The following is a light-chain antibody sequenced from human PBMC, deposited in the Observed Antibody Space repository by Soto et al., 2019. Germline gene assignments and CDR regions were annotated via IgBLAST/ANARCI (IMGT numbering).Light chain of an antibody. CDR2: DVS. CDR3: AAYTTSSTLV. Sequence: QSALTQPASVSGSPGQSITISCAGTSGDVGAFDYVSWYQHHPGKVPKLMIYDVSDRPSGVSTRFSGSKSANMASLIISGLQADDEADYYCAAYTTSSTLVFGGGTKVTVL. CDR1: SGDVGAFDY. J-gene: IGLJ3*02. V-gene: IGLV2-14*03.